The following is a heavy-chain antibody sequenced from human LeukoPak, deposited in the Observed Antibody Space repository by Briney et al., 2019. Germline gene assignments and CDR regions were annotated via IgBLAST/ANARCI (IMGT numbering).Heavy chain of an antibody. V-gene: IGHV3-23*01. CDR1: GFTFSSYA. Sequence: GGSLRLSCAASGFTFSSYAMGWVRQAPGKGLEWVSAISGSGDSTYYADSVKGRFTISRDNSENTLYLQMNRLRVEDTAVYYCAKDSTYTPYSGKYGGAFDIWGQGTMVTVSS. CDR3: AKDSTYTPYSGKYGGAFDI. CDR2: ISGSGDST. D-gene: IGHD1-26*01. J-gene: IGHJ3*02.